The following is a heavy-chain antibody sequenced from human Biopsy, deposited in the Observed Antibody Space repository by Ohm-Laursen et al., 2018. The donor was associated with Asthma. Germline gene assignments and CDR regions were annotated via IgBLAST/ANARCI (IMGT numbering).Heavy chain of an antibody. Sequence: SVKVSCKTSGYTFNSAGITWVRQAPGQGLEWMGWISVYNGNTKVAQKLQDRVTMITDTSTSTAYMELRSLRCDDTAVYFCARAVDYSHYYGIDVWGQGTTATVS. CDR1: GYTFNSAG. J-gene: IGHJ6*02. CDR3: ARAVDYSHYYGIDV. CDR2: ISVYNGNT. V-gene: IGHV1-18*01. D-gene: IGHD3-10*01.